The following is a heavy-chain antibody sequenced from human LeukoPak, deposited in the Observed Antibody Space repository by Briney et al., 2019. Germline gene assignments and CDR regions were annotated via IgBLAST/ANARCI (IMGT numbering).Heavy chain of an antibody. V-gene: IGHV3-23*01. Sequence: PGGSLRLSCAASGFTFSKYAMSWVRQAPGKGVEWVSSITRIALNTYHADFITGRFTISTDNSKNPLYLHLSSLSVEDTAVYYCAKLQDFYDISGYSYFDNWGQGTLVTVSS. D-gene: IGHD3-22*01. J-gene: IGHJ4*02. CDR1: GFTFSKYA. CDR3: AKLQDFYDISGYSYFDN. CDR2: ITRIALNT.